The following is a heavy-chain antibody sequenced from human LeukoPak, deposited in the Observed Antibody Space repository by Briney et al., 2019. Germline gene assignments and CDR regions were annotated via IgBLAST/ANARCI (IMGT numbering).Heavy chain of an antibody. CDR2: INAGNGNT. CDR1: GYTFTSYG. V-gene: IGHV1-3*01. J-gene: IGHJ4*02. Sequence: EASVKVSCKASGYTFTSYGMHWVRQAPGQRLEWMGWINAGNGNTKYSQKFQGRVTISRDTSASTAYMELSSLRSEDTAVYYCAREYYDTRGSNWGFDYWGQGTLVTVSS. D-gene: IGHD3-22*01. CDR3: AREYYDTRGSNWGFDY.